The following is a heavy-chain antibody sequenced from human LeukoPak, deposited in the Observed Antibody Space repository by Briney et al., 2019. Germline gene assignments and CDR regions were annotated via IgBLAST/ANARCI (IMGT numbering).Heavy chain of an antibody. CDR1: GYSFTSYW. J-gene: IGHJ4*02. CDR3: ARTVLRYFDWSPAGGFDY. Sequence: GESLKISCKGSGYSFTSYWIGWVRQMPGKGLEWMGIIYPGDSDTRYSPSFRGQVTISADKSISTAYLQWSSLKASDTAMYYCARTVLRYFDWSPAGGFDYWGQGTLVTVSS. V-gene: IGHV5-51*01. D-gene: IGHD3-9*01. CDR2: IYPGDSDT.